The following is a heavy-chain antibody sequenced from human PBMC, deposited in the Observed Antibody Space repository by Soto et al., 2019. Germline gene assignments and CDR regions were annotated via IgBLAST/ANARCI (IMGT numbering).Heavy chain of an antibody. CDR2: ISSSSSYI. V-gene: IGHV3-21*01. J-gene: IGHJ3*02. CDR1: GFTFSSYS. CDR3: ARDNPRYQLLFGAFDI. D-gene: IGHD2-2*01. Sequence: GGSLRLSCAASGFTFSSYSMNWVRQAPGKGLEWVSSISSSSSYIYYADSVKGRFTISRDNAKNSLYLQMNSLRAEDTAVYYCARDNPRYQLLFGAFDIWGQGTMVTVSS.